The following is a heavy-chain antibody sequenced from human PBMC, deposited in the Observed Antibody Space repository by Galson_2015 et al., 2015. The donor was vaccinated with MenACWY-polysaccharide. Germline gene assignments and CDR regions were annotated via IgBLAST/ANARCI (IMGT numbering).Heavy chain of an antibody. CDR3: ARMIARKYTFADS. CDR1: GYTFTSYD. D-gene: IGHD2-21*01. Sequence: SVKVSCKASGYTFTSYDINWVRQAPGQGLEWMGWMNPNSGNTGYAQKFQGRVTMTSNSAIMTAYMELSSLRSEDTAVYYCARMIARKYTFADSWGQGTLVTVAS. J-gene: IGHJ4*02. V-gene: IGHV1-8*01. CDR2: MNPNSGNT.